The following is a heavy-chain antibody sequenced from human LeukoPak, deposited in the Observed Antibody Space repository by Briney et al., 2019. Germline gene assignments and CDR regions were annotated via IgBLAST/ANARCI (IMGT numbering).Heavy chain of an antibody. CDR2: INPNSGGT. J-gene: IGHJ4*02. D-gene: IGHD4-17*01. CDR3: ASGDYGDPPLNY. Sequence: ASVKVSCKASGYTFSGYYMHWVRQAPGQGLEWVGWINPNSGGTNYAQKFQGRVTMTRDTSISTAYMELSRLLSGDTAVYYCASGDYGDPPLNYWGQGTLVTVSS. V-gene: IGHV1-2*02. CDR1: GYTFSGYY.